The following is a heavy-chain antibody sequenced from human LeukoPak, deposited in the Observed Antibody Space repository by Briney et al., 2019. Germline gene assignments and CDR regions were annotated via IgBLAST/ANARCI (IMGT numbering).Heavy chain of an antibody. V-gene: IGHV1-69*13. J-gene: IGHJ5*02. CDR3: ARVDTAMVLWFDP. CDR1: GGTFSSYA. CDR2: IIPIFGTA. Sequence: SVKVSCKASGGTFSSYAISWVRQAPGQGLEWMGGIIPIFGTANYAQKFQGRVTITADESTSTAYMELSSLRSEDTAVYYCARVDTAMVLWFDPWGQGTLVTVSS. D-gene: IGHD5-18*01.